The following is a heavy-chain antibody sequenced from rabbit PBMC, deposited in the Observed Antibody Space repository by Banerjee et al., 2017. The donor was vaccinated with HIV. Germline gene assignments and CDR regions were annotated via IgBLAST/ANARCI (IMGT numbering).Heavy chain of an antibody. V-gene: IGHV1S45*01. D-gene: IGHD4-1*01. CDR1: GFDFSVYY. CDR3: ARDLAGVIGWNFGL. J-gene: IGHJ3*01. Sequence: QEQLKEIGGGLVQPGGSLTLSCNASGFDFSVYYMSWVRQAPGKGLEWIACINTSTGNTVYASWAKGRFTISKTSSTTVTLQMTSLTAADTATYFCARDLAGVIGWNFGLWGQGTLVTVS. CDR2: INTSTGNT.